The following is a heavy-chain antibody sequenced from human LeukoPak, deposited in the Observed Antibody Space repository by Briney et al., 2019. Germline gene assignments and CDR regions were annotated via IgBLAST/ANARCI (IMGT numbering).Heavy chain of an antibody. CDR2: IVAGSGST. CDR3: AAGGSWFDP. V-gene: IGHV1-58*02. J-gene: IGHJ5*02. Sequence: GTSVKVSCKTSGFTFSNSAMQWVRQSRGQRLEWIGWIVAGSGSTNYAQKFQDRVTITRDMSTNTAYMELYSLRSEDTAVCYCAAGGSWFDPWGQGTLVTVSS. D-gene: IGHD3-10*01. CDR1: GFTFSNSA.